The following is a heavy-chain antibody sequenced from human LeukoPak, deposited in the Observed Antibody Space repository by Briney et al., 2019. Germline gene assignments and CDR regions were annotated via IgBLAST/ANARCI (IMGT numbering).Heavy chain of an antibody. Sequence: ASVKVSCKASGYTFTSYYMHWVRQAPGQGLEWMGIINPSGGSTSYAQKFQGRVTMTRDTSTSTVYMELSSLRSEDTAVYYCARVYSVTYSCGLGTFDFWGQGTMVTVSS. D-gene: IGHD1-26*01. CDR3: ARVYSVTYSCGLGTFDF. J-gene: IGHJ3*01. CDR1: GYTFTSYY. V-gene: IGHV1-46*01. CDR2: INPSGGST.